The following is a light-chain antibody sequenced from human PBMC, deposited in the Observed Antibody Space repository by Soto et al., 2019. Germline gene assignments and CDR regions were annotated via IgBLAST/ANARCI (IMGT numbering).Light chain of an antibody. V-gene: IGKV2-28*01. CDR3: MQALQSPRT. CDR2: LGS. CDR1: QSLLHSNGNNY. Sequence: DIVMTQSPLSLPVTPGEPASISCRSSQSLLHSNGNNYLEWYLQKPGQSPQLLIYLGSSRASGVPDRFSGSGSGTDFTLKIRRVEAEDVGVDYCMQALQSPRTFGQGTKVEIK. J-gene: IGKJ1*01.